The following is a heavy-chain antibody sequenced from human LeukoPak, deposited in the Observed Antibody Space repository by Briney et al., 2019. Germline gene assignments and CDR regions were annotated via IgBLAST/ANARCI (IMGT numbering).Heavy chain of an antibody. Sequence: PGGSLRLSCAASGFTFSSYSMNWVSQAPGKGLEWVSSISSSSSYIYYADSVKGRFTISRDNAKNSLYLQMNSLRAEDTAVYYCARADYYDSSGYYYPYWGQGTLVTVSS. CDR3: ARADYYDSSGYYYPY. CDR2: ISSSSSYI. D-gene: IGHD3-22*01. J-gene: IGHJ4*02. V-gene: IGHV3-21*01. CDR1: GFTFSSYS.